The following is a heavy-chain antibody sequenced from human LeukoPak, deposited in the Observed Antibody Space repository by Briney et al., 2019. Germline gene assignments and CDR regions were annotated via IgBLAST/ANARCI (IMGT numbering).Heavy chain of an antibody. Sequence: PSETLSLTCTVSGGSISSSSYYWGWIRQPPGKGLEWIGSIYYSGSTYYNPSLKSRVIIMIDTPKNHFSLTLSSVTAADTAVCYCARSDGYGLVGIWGQGTMVTVSS. D-gene: IGHD5-18*01. V-gene: IGHV4-39*07. CDR1: GGSISSSSYY. CDR3: ARSDGYGLVGI. CDR2: IYYSGST. J-gene: IGHJ3*02.